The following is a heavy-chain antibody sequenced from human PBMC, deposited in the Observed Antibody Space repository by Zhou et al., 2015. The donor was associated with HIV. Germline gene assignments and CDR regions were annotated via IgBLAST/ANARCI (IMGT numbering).Heavy chain of an antibody. CDR2: IIPIFGTA. V-gene: IGHV1-69*01. Sequence: QVQLVQSGAEVKKPGSSVKVSCKASGGTFSSYAISWVRQAPGQGLEWMGGIIPIFGTANYAQKFQGRVTITADESTSTAYMELSSLRSEDTAVYYCARVPFMVRGGITYYYYGMDVWGQGTTVTVSS. CDR1: GGTFSSYA. D-gene: IGHD3-10*01. J-gene: IGHJ6*02. CDR3: ARVPFMVRGGITYYYYGMDV.